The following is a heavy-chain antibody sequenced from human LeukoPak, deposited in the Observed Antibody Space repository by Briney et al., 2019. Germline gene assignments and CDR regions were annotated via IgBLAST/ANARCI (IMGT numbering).Heavy chain of an antibody. D-gene: IGHD5-12*01. Sequence: GGSLRLSCAASGFTFSIFGMHWVRQAPCTGLEWGALMSNDGVNRYYADSVQGRFTIYRHNSKNPLYRQMNSLRAEDMALYYCAKERGYSAYFDYWGQGNLVTVSS. CDR3: AKERGYSAYFDY. J-gene: IGHJ4*02. V-gene: IGHV3-30*18. CDR1: GFTFSIFG. CDR2: MSNDGVNR.